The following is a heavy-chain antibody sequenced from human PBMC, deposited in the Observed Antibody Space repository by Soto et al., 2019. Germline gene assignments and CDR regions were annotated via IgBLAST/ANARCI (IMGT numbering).Heavy chain of an antibody. J-gene: IGHJ4*02. CDR3: ARGDYGTGGYPFPYFDY. V-gene: IGHV1-2*02. CDR1: GYSFTGYY. CDR2: INPDSGAT. Sequence: HEHLVQSGAEVKRPGASLKVSCKASGYSFTGYYMHWVRQAPGQGLEWMGWINPDSGATNYAQNFQARVTLTSDTSISTASMDLTSLTSDETAVYYCARGDYGTGGYPFPYFDYWGQGTLVIVSS. D-gene: IGHD2-8*02.